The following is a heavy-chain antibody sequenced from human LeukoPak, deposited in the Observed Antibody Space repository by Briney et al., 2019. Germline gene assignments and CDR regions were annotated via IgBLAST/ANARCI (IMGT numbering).Heavy chain of an antibody. Sequence: ASVKVSCKASGGTFSSYAISWVRQAPGQGLEWMGRIIPILGIANYAQKFQGRVTITADKSTSTAYMELSSLRSEDTAVYYCAGGGHGITGAVAFYGMDVWGQGTTVTVSS. CDR1: GGTFSSYA. CDR3: AGGGHGITGAVAFYGMDV. D-gene: IGHD6-19*01. J-gene: IGHJ6*02. V-gene: IGHV1-69*04. CDR2: IIPILGIA.